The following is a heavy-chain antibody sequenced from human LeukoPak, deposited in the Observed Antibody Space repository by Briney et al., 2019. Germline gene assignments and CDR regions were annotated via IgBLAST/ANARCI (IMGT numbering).Heavy chain of an antibody. Sequence: GESLKISCMASGYRFTTYWIGWVRPMPGKGLEWMGIIYPGDSDTRYSPSFQGQVTISADKSISTAYLQWSSLKASDTAKYYCAASIGTAAGTLDYWGQGTLVTVSS. J-gene: IGHJ4*02. CDR1: GYRFTTYW. D-gene: IGHD6-13*01. CDR2: IYPGDSDT. V-gene: IGHV5-51*01. CDR3: AASIGTAAGTLDY.